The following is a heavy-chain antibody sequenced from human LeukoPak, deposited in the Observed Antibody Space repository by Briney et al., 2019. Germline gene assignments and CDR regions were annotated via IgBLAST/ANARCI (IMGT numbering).Heavy chain of an antibody. CDR2: IYYSGST. J-gene: IGHJ4*02. D-gene: IGHD1-26*01. CDR1: GGSISSYY. CDR3: AREGAGAHYFDY. Sequence: SETLSLTCTVSGGSISSYYWSWIRQPPGKGLEWIGYIYYSGSTNYNPSLKSRVTISVDTSKNQFSLKLSSVTAADTAVYCCAREGAGAHYFDYWGQGTLVTVS. V-gene: IGHV4-59*01.